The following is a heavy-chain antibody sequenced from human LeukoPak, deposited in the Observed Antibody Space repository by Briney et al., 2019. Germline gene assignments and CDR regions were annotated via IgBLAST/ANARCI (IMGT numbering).Heavy chain of an antibody. V-gene: IGHV1-18*01. J-gene: IGHJ5*02. CDR2: ISAYNGNT. CDR1: GYTFTSYG. Sequence: ASVKVSCKASGYTFTSYGISWVRQAPGQGLEWMGWISAYNGNTNYAQKFQERVTITRDMSTSTAYMELSSLRSEDTAVYYCAAGWFDPWGQGTLVTVSS. CDR3: AAGWFDP.